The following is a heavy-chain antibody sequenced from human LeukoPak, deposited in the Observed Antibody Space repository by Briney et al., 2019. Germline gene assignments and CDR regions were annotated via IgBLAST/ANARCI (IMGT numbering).Heavy chain of an antibody. CDR3: ARHTPGAGTCFDY. Sequence: SETLSLTCTVSGASIKNYYWSWIRQPPGKGLEWITNIYYSGSTNYNPSLKSRVTISVDTSKNQFSLKLSSVTAADTAVYYCARHTPGAGTCFDYWGQGTLVTVSS. J-gene: IGHJ4*02. V-gene: IGHV4-59*08. CDR2: IYYSGST. D-gene: IGHD6-13*01. CDR1: GASIKNYY.